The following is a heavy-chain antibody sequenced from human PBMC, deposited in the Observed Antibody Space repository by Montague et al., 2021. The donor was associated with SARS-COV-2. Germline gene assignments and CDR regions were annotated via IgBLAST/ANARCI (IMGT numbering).Heavy chain of an antibody. V-gene: IGHV3-30-3*01. CDR1: GFTFSHYA. CDR3: ARGRGPETGYHFDY. D-gene: IGHD3-9*01. CDR2: VSYDGDNK. J-gene: IGHJ4*02. Sequence: SLRLSCAASGFTFSHYAMHWVRQAPGKGLEWVAFVSYDGDNKFYAESVKGRFSISRDKAKNTLNLEVHSLTPDDTAVYYCARGRGPETGYHFDYWGQGTLVTVSS.